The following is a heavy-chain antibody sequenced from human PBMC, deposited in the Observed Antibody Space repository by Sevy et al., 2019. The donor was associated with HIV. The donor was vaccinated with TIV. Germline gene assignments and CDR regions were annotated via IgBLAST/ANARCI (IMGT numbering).Heavy chain of an antibody. CDR1: GGSVSSGSYY. CDR3: ARDTISVPLDY. V-gene: IGHV4-61*01. J-gene: IGHJ4*02. Sequence: SETLSLTCTVSGGSVSSGSYYWSWIRQPPGKGLEWIGYIYYSGSTNYNPSLKSRVTITVDTSKNQFSLKLSSVTAAETAGYYCARDTISVPLDYWGQGTLVTVSS. D-gene: IGHD3-3*01. CDR2: IYYSGST.